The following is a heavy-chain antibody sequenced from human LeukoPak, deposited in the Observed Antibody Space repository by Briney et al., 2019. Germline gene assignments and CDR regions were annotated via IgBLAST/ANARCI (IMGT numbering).Heavy chain of an antibody. J-gene: IGHJ6*02. Sequence: ASVTVSCKASGYTFTSYGISWVRQAPGQGLEWMGWISTYNGNTNYAQKLQGRVTMTTDTSTSTAYMELRSLRSDDTAVYYCARGLVVVPAASGYGMDVWGQGTTVTVSS. D-gene: IGHD2-2*01. CDR1: GYTFTSYG. V-gene: IGHV1-18*01. CDR2: ISTYNGNT. CDR3: ARGLVVVPAASGYGMDV.